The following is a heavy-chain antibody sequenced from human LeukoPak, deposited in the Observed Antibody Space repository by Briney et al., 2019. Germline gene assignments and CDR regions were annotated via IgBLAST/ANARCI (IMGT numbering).Heavy chain of an antibody. CDR1: GYAFKKYA. J-gene: IGHJ4*02. CDR3: TRDPSNSSGWYIYFDY. D-gene: IGHD6-19*01. Sequence: SVKVSFKASGYAFKKYAISWVRQAPGQGLEWLGWISTYNGDTNYAQNFKGRVTMTTDTSMSTAYMELRSLRSDDTAVYYCTRDPSNSSGWYIYFDYWGQGALVTDSS. V-gene: IGHV1-18*01. CDR2: ISTYNGDT.